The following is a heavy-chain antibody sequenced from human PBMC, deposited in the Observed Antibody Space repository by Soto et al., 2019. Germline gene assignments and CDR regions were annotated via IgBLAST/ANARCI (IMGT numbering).Heavy chain of an antibody. J-gene: IGHJ5*02. Sequence: LRLSCTASGFTFGDYHMSWVRQAPGKGLEWVGFIRSESYGGATDYAASVKGRFTISRDDSKNIAYLQMNSLKTEDTAVYYCCREETILWFGECWAWGQGNLITVSS. CDR3: CREETILWFGECWA. CDR1: GFTFGDYH. D-gene: IGHD3-10*01. V-gene: IGHV3-49*04. CDR2: IRSESYGGAT.